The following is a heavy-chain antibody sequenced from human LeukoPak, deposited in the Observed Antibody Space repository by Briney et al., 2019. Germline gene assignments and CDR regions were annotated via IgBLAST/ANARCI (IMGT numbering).Heavy chain of an antibody. D-gene: IGHD2-2*02. V-gene: IGHV1-2*02. Sequence: GASVKVSCKASGYTFTGYYMHWVRQAPGQGLEWMGWINPNSGGTNYAQKFQGRVTMTRDTSISTAYMELSSLRSEDTAVYYCARDVTRYCSSTSCYSLGYWGQGTLVTVSS. CDR3: ARDVTRYCSSTSCYSLGY. CDR2: INPNSGGT. CDR1: GYTFTGYY. J-gene: IGHJ4*02.